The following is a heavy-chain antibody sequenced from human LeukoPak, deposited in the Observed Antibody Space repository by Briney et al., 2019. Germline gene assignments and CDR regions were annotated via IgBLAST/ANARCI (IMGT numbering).Heavy chain of an antibody. J-gene: IGHJ6*03. V-gene: IGHV4-39*07. CDR2: IYYSGST. CDR1: GGSISSSSYY. D-gene: IGHD1-26*01. CDR3: ARARHIVGAHNYYYMDV. Sequence: SETLSLTCTVSGGSISSSSYYWGWIRQPPGKGLEWIGSIYYSGSTYYNPSLKSRVTISVDTSKNQFSLKLSSVTAADTAVYYCARARHIVGAHNYYYMDVWGKGTTVTVSS.